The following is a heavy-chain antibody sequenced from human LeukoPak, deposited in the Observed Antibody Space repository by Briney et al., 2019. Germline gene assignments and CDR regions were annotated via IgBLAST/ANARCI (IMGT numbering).Heavy chain of an antibody. CDR3: AIFQGTYGDNGNDH. V-gene: IGHV1-69*13. J-gene: IGHJ4*02. CDR1: GGTFSGYA. CDR2: IIAMIGTA. D-gene: IGHD4-17*01. Sequence: SVKVSCKASGGTFSGYAINWVRRAPGQGLEWMGGIIAMIGTAKYAQRFQGGVTITADESTSTAYMEVSSLRSEDTAVYYCAIFQGTYGDNGNDHWGQGTLVIVSS.